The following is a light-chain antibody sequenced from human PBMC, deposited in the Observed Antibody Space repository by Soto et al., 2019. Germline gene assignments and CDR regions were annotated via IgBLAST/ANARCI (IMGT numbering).Light chain of an antibody. CDR3: QQYDDWLRLT. V-gene: IGKV3D-15*01. Sequence: ILLAQISGTLRSPPVNIAYVYCXXSQSVNIYLAWYQQKPGQDARLLMFGASSRATGIPAGFSGSGSGTEINLTISSLQSEDFAVYFCQQYDDWLRLTFGGGTKVDIK. CDR2: GAS. J-gene: IGKJ4*01. CDR1: QSVNIY.